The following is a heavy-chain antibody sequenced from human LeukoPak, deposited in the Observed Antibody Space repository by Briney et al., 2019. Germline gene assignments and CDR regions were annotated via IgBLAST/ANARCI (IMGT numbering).Heavy chain of an antibody. D-gene: IGHD3-22*01. V-gene: IGHV4-61*02. J-gene: IGHJ4*02. CDR1: GGSISSGSYY. Sequence: SQTLSLTCTVSGGSISSGSYYWSWIRQPAGKGLEWIGRIYTIGSTNYNPSLKSRVTISVDTSKNQFSLKLSSVTAADTAVYYCARGSSGYYPYYFDYWGQGTLVTVSS. CDR3: ARGSSGYYPYYFDY. CDR2: IYTIGST.